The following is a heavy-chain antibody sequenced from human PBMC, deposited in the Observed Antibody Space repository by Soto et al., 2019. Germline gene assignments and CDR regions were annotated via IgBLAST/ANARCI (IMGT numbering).Heavy chain of an antibody. D-gene: IGHD4-4*01. Sequence: GASVKVSCKASGYTFTSYTMHWVRQAPGQRLEWMGWINAGNGNTKYSQKFQGRVTITRDTSASTAYMELSSLRSEDTAVYYCATGVPTVTTGYYYYGMDVWGQGTTVTVSS. CDR3: ATGVPTVTTGYYYYGMDV. CDR1: GYTFTSYT. V-gene: IGHV1-3*01. CDR2: INAGNGNT. J-gene: IGHJ6*02.